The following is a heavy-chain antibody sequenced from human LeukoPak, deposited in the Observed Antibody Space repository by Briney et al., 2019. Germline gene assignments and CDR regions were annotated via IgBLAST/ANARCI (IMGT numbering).Heavy chain of an antibody. CDR1: GFSFSDYG. CDR3: ARERDYYYDSSGLDY. J-gene: IGHJ4*02. V-gene: IGHV3-33*08. Sequence: GGSLRLSCAASGFSFSDYGMHWVRQAPGKGLEWVAVIWYDGSNKYYADSVKGRFTISRDNSKNTLYLQMNSLRAEDTAVYYCARERDYYYDSSGLDYWGQGTLVTVSS. D-gene: IGHD3-22*01. CDR2: IWYDGSNK.